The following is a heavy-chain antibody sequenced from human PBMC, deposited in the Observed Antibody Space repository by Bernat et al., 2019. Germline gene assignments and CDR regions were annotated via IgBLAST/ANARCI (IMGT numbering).Heavy chain of an antibody. J-gene: IGHJ4*02. V-gene: IGHV1-18*01. Sequence: QVQLVQSGPEVKRPGDSVKVSCEASGYTFNTYSLTWVRQAPGQGLEWMGWLSAYNGDTSSAQKFQGRVTMTTDTSTSTAYMELRSLTSDDTAVYYCARGTTVILTHLDYWGQGTPVPVSS. CDR1: GYTFNTYS. CDR3: ARGTTVILTHLDY. D-gene: IGHD3-16*01. CDR2: LSAYNGDT.